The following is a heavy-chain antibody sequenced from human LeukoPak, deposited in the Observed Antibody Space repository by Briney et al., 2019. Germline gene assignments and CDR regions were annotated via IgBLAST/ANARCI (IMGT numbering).Heavy chain of an antibody. CDR1: GGSISSEGYY. V-gene: IGHV4-31*03. D-gene: IGHD3-22*01. CDR3: ARHDSSGSYPLDAFDI. CDR2: IYYTGSTT. J-gene: IGHJ3*02. Sequence: KASETLSLTCTVSGGSISSEGYYWSWIRQHPGKGLEWIGFIYYTGSTTYYNPSLKSRATISVDTSKNHFSLELASVTAADTAVFYCARHDSSGSYPLDAFDIWGQGTMVTVSS.